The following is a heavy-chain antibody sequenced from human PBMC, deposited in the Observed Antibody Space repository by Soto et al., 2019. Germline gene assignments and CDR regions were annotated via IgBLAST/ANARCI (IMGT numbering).Heavy chain of an antibody. J-gene: IGHJ3*02. CDR2: IYYSGST. V-gene: IGHV4-59*01. CDR3: ARMGDCSGGSCYYAAFDI. CDR1: GGSISSYY. D-gene: IGHD2-15*01. Sequence: SETLSLTCTVSGGSISSYYWSWIRQPPGKGLEWIGYIYYSGSTNYNPSLKSRVTISVDTSKNQFSLKLSSVTAADTAVYYCARMGDCSGGSCYYAAFDIWGQGTMVTVSS.